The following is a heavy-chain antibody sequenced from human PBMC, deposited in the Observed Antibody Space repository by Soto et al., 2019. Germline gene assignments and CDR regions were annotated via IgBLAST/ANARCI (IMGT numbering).Heavy chain of an antibody. Sequence: SVKVSFKAAGGTFISYAISWVRQAPGQGLEWMGGIIPIFGTANYAQKFQGRVTITADKSTSTAYMELSSLRSEDTAVYYCASPLWNYYDSSGYHLLGYWGQGTLVTVSS. CDR3: ASPLWNYYDSSGYHLLGY. J-gene: IGHJ4*02. D-gene: IGHD3-22*01. CDR2: IIPIFGTA. CDR1: GGTFISYA. V-gene: IGHV1-69*06.